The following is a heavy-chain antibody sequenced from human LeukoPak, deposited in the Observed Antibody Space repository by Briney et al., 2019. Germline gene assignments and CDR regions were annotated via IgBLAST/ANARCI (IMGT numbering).Heavy chain of an antibody. CDR2: IWCDGGNK. CDR1: EFTFSSYG. V-gene: IGHV3-33*01. D-gene: IGHD3-10*01. J-gene: IGHJ4*02. CDR3: ARDRGTNPLLRGVIIY. Sequence: GGLRRLSCAASEFTFSSYGMHWLHKAPGNGLDWVAVIWCDGGNKYYADSVESRFANSRDNSKNPLYLQMNSLKAEDTAVYYCARDRGTNPLLRGVIIYWGQGTLVTVSS.